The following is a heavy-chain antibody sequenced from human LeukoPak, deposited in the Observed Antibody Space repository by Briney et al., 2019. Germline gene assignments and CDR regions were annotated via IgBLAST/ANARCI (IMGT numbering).Heavy chain of an antibody. D-gene: IGHD3-3*01. Sequence: GGSLRLSCAASGFTLSSDWMSWVRAAPGEGLGCVANIKEVGSGKNYVDSLRGAFTISRDNAKNSPYLQMNGLRAEDTAVYYCARDGFLEWLVNIDYWGQGTLVTVSS. CDR1: GFTLSSDW. CDR2: IKEVGSGK. CDR3: ARDGFLEWLVNIDY. J-gene: IGHJ4*02. V-gene: IGHV3-7*01.